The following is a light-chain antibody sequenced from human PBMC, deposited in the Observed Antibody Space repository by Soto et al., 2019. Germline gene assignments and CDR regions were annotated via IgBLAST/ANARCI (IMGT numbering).Light chain of an antibody. J-gene: IGKJ2*01. CDR2: GAS. V-gene: IGKV3-20*01. CDR1: QSVSSGD. CDR3: LQYGNSPYT. Sequence: EIALTQSPGTLSLSPGERANLSCRTSQSVSSGDFAWYQHRPGQATRLVIYGASTRATGVPDRFSGSGSGTDFTLTISGLEPDDFAVYFCLQYGNSPYTFGQGTKLEMK.